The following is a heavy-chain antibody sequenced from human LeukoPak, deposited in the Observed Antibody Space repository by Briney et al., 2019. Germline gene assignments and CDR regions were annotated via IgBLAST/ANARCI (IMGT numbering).Heavy chain of an antibody. J-gene: IGHJ5*02. CDR1: GYTFTSYY. V-gene: IGHV1-46*01. D-gene: IGHD6-13*01. Sequence: ASVKVSCKASGYTFTSYYMHWVRQAPGQGLEWMGIINPSGGNTSYAQKFQGRVTMTRDTSTSTVYMELSSLRSEDTAVYYCARQGNPSPMYSSSWKREGDWFDPWGQGTLVTVSS. CDR3: ARQGNPSPMYSSSWKREGDWFDP. CDR2: INPSGGNT.